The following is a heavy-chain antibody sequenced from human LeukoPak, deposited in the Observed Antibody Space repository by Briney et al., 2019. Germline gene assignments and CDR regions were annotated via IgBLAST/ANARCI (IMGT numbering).Heavy chain of an antibody. CDR3: ARDSYCSSTSCYPGGY. J-gene: IGHJ4*02. V-gene: IGHV1-2*06. CDR1: GYTFTDYY. Sequence: ASVKVSCKASGYTFTDYYMHWVRQAPGRGLEWMGRINPNSGGTNSAQKFQGRVTMTRDTSISTAYMELSRLRSDDTAVYYCARDSYCSSTSCYPGGYWGQGTLVTVSS. D-gene: IGHD2-2*01. CDR2: INPNSGGT.